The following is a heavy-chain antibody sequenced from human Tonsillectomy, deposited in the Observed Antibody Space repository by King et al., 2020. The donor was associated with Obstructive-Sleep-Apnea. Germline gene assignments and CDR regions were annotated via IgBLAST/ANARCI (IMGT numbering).Heavy chain of an antibody. J-gene: IGHJ5*02. D-gene: IGHD3-3*01. CDR3: AKGSVFGP. CDR2: INHSGST. CDR1: GESLRGYF. V-gene: IGHV4-34*01. Sequence: VQLQQWGAGLLKPSETLSLTCAVNGESLRGYFWSWIRQTPGRGLEWIGEINHSGSTNYIPSLKSRVTMSVDTSKNHMSLKLRSVTAADTALYYCAKGSVFGPWGQGTLVTVSS.